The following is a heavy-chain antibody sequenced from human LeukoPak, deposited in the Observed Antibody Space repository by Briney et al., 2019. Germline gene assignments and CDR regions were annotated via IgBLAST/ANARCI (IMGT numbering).Heavy chain of an antibody. CDR2: ISAYNGNT. CDR3: ARARPGAYCGTTSCFSDY. Sequence: ASVKVSCKASGYSFTAYSIVWVRQAPGQGLEWMGWISAYNGNTKFAPNLQDRVTMTTDTSTATAYMELRSLRLNDTAVYFCARARPGAYCGTTSCFSDYWGQGTLVTVSS. D-gene: IGHD2-2*01. CDR1: GYSFTAYS. V-gene: IGHV1-18*04. J-gene: IGHJ4*02.